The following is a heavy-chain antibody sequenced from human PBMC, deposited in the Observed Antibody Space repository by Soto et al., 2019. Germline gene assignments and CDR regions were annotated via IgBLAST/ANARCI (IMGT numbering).Heavy chain of an antibody. D-gene: IGHD3-3*01. J-gene: IGHJ3*02. CDR2: IYTSGST. CDR3: AGVGITIFGVVYDAFDI. Sequence: PSETLSLTCTVSGGSISSYYWSWIRQPAGKGLEWIGRIYTSGSTNYNPSLKSRVTMSVDTSKNQFSLKLSSVTAADTAVYYCAGVGITIFGVVYDAFDIWGQGTMVTVSS. CDR1: GGSISSYY. V-gene: IGHV4-4*07.